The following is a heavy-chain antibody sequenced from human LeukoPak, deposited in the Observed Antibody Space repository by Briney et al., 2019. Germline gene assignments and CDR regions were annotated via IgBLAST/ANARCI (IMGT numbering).Heavy chain of an antibody. Sequence: GGSLRLSCAASGFTFNNYGMHWVRQAPGKGLEWVAVIWYDGTNIYYTDSVKGRFTISRDNAKNSLFLQMNSLRAEDTAVYYCARLRDDTTNYDYWGQGTLVTVSS. D-gene: IGHD2/OR15-2a*01. CDR2: IWYDGTNI. V-gene: IGHV3-33*01. CDR3: ARLRDDTTNYDY. J-gene: IGHJ4*02. CDR1: GFTFNNYG.